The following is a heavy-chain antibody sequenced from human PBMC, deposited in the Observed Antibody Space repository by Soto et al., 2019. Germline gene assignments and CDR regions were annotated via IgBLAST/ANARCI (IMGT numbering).Heavy chain of an antibody. D-gene: IGHD1-26*01. CDR1: EITFSAYA. CDR2: ISANTLGT. V-gene: IGHV3-23*01. CDR3: AKRRGGTYLFDH. Sequence: EVQLSESGGGVAQPGGSLRLSCAASEITFSAYAMGWVRQTPGKGLEWVSGISANTLGTYYADSVKGRFTVSRDNSNNILYLQMNFLRAEDTALYYCAKRRGGTYLFDHWGQGTLVTVSS. J-gene: IGHJ4*02.